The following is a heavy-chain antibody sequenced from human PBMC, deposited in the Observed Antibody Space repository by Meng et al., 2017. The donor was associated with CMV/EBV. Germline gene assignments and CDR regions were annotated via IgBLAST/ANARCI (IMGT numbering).Heavy chain of an antibody. V-gene: IGHV1-69*05. J-gene: IGHJ6*02. Sequence: SVKVSCKASGGTFSSYAISWVRQAPGQGLEWMGGIIPIFGTANYAQKFQGRVTITTDESTSTAYMELSSLRSEDTAVYYCSRGDCSSTSCYGAYEDGMDVWGQGTTVTVSS. CDR2: IIPIFGTA. D-gene: IGHD2-2*01. CDR3: SRGDCSSTSCYGAYEDGMDV. CDR1: GGTFSSYA.